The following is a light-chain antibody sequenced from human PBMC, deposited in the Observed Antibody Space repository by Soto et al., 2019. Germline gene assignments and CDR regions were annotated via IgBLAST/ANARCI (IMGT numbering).Light chain of an antibody. CDR1: QSIGKH. CDR2: GAS. Sequence: DIQMTQSPSPLSASVGDSVTITCRASQSIGKHLNWYQQKPGKAPKFLIYGASTLQSGVPSRFTGSGSGTDFALTVNSLQAEDFATYYCQQGYSSPATFGQGTRLEI. J-gene: IGKJ5*01. CDR3: QQGYSSPAT. V-gene: IGKV1-39*01.